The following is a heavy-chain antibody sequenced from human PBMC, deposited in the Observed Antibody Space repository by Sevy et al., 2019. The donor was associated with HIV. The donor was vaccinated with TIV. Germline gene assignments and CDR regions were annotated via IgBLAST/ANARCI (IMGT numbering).Heavy chain of an antibody. CDR2: INHSGST. CDR1: GGSFSGYY. CDR3: ASSMSSSWYWFDP. Sequence: SETLSLTCAVYGGSFSGYYWSWIRQPPGKGLEWIGVINHSGSTNYNPSLKSRVTISVDTSKNQFSLKLSSVTAADTAVYYCASSMSSSWYWFDPWGQGTLVTVSS. D-gene: IGHD6-13*01. V-gene: IGHV4-34*01. J-gene: IGHJ5*02.